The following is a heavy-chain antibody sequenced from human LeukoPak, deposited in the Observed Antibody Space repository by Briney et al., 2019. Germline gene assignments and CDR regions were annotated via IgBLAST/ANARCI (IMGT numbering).Heavy chain of an antibody. D-gene: IGHD2-2*01. Sequence: SETLSLTCTVSGGSISSYYWCWIRKPQGTGLERVGYIYYSESTNYNPSLKIRVTISVDTSKNQFALKLSSVTAADTAVYYCARAPPYCSSTSCYGHTYYYYYGMDVWGQGTTVTVSS. CDR3: ARAPPYCSSTSCYGHTYYYYYGMDV. CDR2: IYYSEST. V-gene: IGHV4-59*01. CDR1: GGSISSYY. J-gene: IGHJ6*02.